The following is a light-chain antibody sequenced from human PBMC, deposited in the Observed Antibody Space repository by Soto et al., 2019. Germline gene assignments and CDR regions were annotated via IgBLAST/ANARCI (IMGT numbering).Light chain of an antibody. CDR3: QQYGSSPS. J-gene: IGKJ4*01. CDR2: DAS. V-gene: IGKV3-20*01. Sequence: ETVMTQSPATLSVSPGERATLSCRASQSVSSNLAWYQQKPGQPPRLLIYDASSRAAGISHRFSGSGSGTDLTLTISRLEPEDFAVYYCQQYGSSPSFGGGTKVDIK. CDR1: QSVSSN.